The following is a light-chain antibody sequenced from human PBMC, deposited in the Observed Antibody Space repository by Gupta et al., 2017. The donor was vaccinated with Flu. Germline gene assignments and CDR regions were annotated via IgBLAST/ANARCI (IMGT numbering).Light chain of an antibody. CDR2: EGS. V-gene: IGLV2-23*01. J-gene: IGLJ2*01. CDR1: SSDVGSYNL. CDR3: CSYAGSSTVV. Sequence: QSALTQTASVSGSPGQSITISCTGTSSDVGSYNLVSWYQQHPGKAPNLMIYEGSKRPSGVSTRFSGSKSGNTASLTISGRQAEDEADYYCCSYAGSSTVVFGGGTKLTVL.